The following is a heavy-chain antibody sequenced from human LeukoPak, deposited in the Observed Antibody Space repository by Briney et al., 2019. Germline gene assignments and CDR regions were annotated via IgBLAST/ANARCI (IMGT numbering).Heavy chain of an antibody. Sequence: GGSLRLSCAASGFTFSSYAMHWVRQAPGKGLEYVSAISSNGGSTYYANSVKGRFTISRDNSKNTLYLQMGSLRAEDMAVYYCARDGRGYYYYMDVWGKGTTVTVSS. CDR1: GFTFSSYA. J-gene: IGHJ6*03. V-gene: IGHV3-64*01. D-gene: IGHD1-26*01. CDR3: ARDGRGYYYYMDV. CDR2: ISSNGGST.